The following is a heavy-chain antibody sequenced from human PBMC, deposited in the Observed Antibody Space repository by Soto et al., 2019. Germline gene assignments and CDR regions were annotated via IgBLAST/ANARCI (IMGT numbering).Heavy chain of an antibody. J-gene: IGHJ4*02. CDR3: ARDVPGVDC. Sequence: QVQLVQSGAEVKKPGASVKVSCKASGYTFTSYGISWVRQAPGQGLEWMGWISAYNGNTNYAQKLQGRVTMTTDTATGTAYVEVGGRGSDDTGVYYCARDVPGVDCWGQGTLVTVSS. D-gene: IGHD3-10*01. CDR1: GYTFTSYG. V-gene: IGHV1-18*01. CDR2: ISAYNGNT.